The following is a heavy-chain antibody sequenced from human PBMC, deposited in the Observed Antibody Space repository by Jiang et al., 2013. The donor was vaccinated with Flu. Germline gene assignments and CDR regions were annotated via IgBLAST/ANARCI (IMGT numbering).Heavy chain of an antibody. J-gene: IGHJ4*02. CDR1: GFTFSDYY. D-gene: IGHD3-22*01. Sequence: VQLLESGGGLVKPGGSLRLSCAASGFTFSDYYMSWIRQAPGKGLEWVSYISSSSYTNYADSVKGRFTISRDNAKNSLYLQMNSLRAEDTAVYYCARVGHYYDSSGYYFDYWGQGTLVTVSS. CDR2: ISSSSYT. V-gene: IGHV3-11*03. CDR3: ARVGHYYDSSGYYFDY.